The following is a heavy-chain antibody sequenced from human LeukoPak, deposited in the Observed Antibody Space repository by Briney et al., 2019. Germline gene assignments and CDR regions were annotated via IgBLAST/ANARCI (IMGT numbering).Heavy chain of an antibody. CDR1: GFTFSSYW. J-gene: IGHJ4*02. CDR2: INSDGSSA. D-gene: IGHD1-26*01. V-gene: IGHV3-74*01. Sequence: GGSLRLSCAASGFTFSSYWMHWVRQAPGKGLVWVSRINSDGSSARYADSVKGRFTISRDNAKNTLYLQMNSLRPEDTAIYYCAKDLGNYYFDYWGQGTLVIVSS. CDR3: AKDLGNYYFDY.